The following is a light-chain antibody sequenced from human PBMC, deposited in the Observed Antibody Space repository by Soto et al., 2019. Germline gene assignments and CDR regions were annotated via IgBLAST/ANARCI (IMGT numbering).Light chain of an antibody. Sequence: QSVLTQPASVSGSPGQSITISCTETSSDVGTRNFVSWYQQHPGKAPKLMIYQVTNRPSGVSNRFSGSKSGNTASLTISGLQAEDEADYYCSSYTDSTNYVFGTGTKVTVL. CDR1: SSDVGTRNF. J-gene: IGLJ1*01. V-gene: IGLV2-14*01. CDR3: SSYTDSTNYV. CDR2: QVT.